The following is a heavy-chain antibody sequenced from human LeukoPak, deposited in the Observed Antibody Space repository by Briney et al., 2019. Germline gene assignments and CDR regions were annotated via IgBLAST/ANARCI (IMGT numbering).Heavy chain of an antibody. J-gene: IGHJ3*02. CDR2: IYYSGST. Sequence: SETLSLTCTVSGGSISSYYWSWIRQPPGKGLEWIGYIYYSGSTNYNPSLKSRVTISVDTSKNQFSLKLSSVTAADTAVYYCARENTYYYDSSGLAGAFDIWGQGTMVTVSS. CDR3: ARENTYYYDSSGLAGAFDI. D-gene: IGHD3-22*01. CDR1: GGSISSYY. V-gene: IGHV4-59*01.